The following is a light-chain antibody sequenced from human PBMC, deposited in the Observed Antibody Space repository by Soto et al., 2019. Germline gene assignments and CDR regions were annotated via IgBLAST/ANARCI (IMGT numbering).Light chain of an antibody. CDR1: QSISNW. V-gene: IGKV1-5*01. CDR3: QQFNSYSRV. CDR2: DAS. Sequence: DIQMTQSPSTLSASVGDRVTITCRASQSISNWLAWYQQRPGKSPNLLIFDASKLQSGVPSRFSGSGSGTEFTLTIRSLQPDDVATYYCQQFNSYSRVFGQGTKVEIK. J-gene: IGKJ1*01.